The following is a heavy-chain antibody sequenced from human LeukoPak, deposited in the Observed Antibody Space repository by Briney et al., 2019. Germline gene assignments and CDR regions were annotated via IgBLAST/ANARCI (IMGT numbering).Heavy chain of an antibody. CDR1: GFTFDDYA. D-gene: IGHD3-22*01. CDR3: AKTAYDSSGYYYGVFDY. J-gene: IGHJ4*02. Sequence: GGSLRLSCAASGFTFDDYAMHWVRQAPGKGLEWVSGISWNSGSIGYADSVKGRFTISRDNAKNSLYLQMNSLRAEDTALYDCAKTAYDSSGYYYGVFDYWAREPWSPSPQ. CDR2: ISWNSGSI. V-gene: IGHV3-9*01.